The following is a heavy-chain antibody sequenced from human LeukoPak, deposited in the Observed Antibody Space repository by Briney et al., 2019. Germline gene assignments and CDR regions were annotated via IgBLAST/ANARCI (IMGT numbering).Heavy chain of an antibody. CDR1: GGSISSSSYY. CDR3: ARLRYYGSGRRYYYYYYMDV. CDR2: IYYSGST. V-gene: IGHV4-39*01. D-gene: IGHD3-10*01. J-gene: IGHJ6*03. Sequence: SETLSLTCTVSGGSISSSSYYWGWIRQPPGTGLEWIGSIYYSGSTYYNPSLKSRVTISVDTSKNQFSLKLSSVTAADTAVYYCARLRYYGSGRRYYYYYYMDVWGKGTTVTISS.